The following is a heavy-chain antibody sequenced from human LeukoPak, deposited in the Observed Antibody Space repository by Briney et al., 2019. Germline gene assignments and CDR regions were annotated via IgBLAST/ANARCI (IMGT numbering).Heavy chain of an antibody. Sequence: ASVKVSCKASGYTFTSYAMHWVRQAPGQRLEWMGRINAGNGNTKYSQKFQGRVTITRDTSASTAYMELSSLRSEDTAVYYCARGAVSVTWFSYWGQGTLVTVSS. CDR3: ARGAVSVTWFSY. V-gene: IGHV1-3*01. CDR1: GYTFTSYA. D-gene: IGHD4-17*01. CDR2: INAGNGNT. J-gene: IGHJ4*02.